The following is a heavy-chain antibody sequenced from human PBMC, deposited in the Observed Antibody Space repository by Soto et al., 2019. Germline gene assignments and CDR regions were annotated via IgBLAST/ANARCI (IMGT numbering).Heavy chain of an antibody. CDR2: ISYDGSNK. D-gene: IGHD6-19*01. CDR3: AKDRDSSGWFSGYYYGVDV. V-gene: IGHV3-30*18. Sequence: GGSQRLSCAASGFTFSSYGMRWVRKAPGKGLEWVALISYDGSNKYYADSVKGRFTISRDNSKNTLSLQVSSLRPEDTAVYYCAKDRDSSGWFSGYYYGVDVWGQGTTVTVSS. CDR1: GFTFSSYG. J-gene: IGHJ6*02.